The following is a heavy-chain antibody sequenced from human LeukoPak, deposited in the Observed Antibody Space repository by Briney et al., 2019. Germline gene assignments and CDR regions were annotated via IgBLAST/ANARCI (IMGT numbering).Heavy chain of an antibody. CDR1: GLTFSDYY. CDR3: AREGDYDFWSGYGSFSS. V-gene: IGHV3-11*01. J-gene: IGHJ5*02. D-gene: IGHD3-3*01. Sequence: PGGSLRLSCAASGLTFSDYYMSWIRRAPGKGLEWVSYISSSGSTIYYADSAKGRFTISRDNAKNSLYLQMNSLRAEDTAVYYCAREGDYDFWSGYGSFSSWGQGTLVTVSS. CDR2: ISSSGSTI.